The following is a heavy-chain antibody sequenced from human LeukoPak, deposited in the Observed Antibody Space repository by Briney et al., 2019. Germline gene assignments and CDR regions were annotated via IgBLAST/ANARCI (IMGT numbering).Heavy chain of an antibody. J-gene: IGHJ5*02. CDR3: AKDLGNYGDYVGWFDP. Sequence: GGSLRLSCAASGFTVSSYAMHWVRQAPEKGLEWVSAIGGSGAHTYYADSVKGRFTISRDNSKNTLYLQMKDLGAEDTAVYYCAKDLGNYGDYVGWFDPWGQGTLVTVSS. CDR2: IGGSGAHT. CDR1: GFTVSSYA. D-gene: IGHD4-23*01. V-gene: IGHV3-23*01.